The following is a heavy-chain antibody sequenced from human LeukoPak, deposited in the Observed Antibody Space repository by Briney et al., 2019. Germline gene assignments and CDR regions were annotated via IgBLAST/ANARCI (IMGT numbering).Heavy chain of an antibody. V-gene: IGHV1-46*01. J-gene: IGHJ5*02. CDR1: GYTLTSYY. CDR3: ARDNSVGDNAWWFDP. D-gene: IGHD1-26*01. CDR2: INPTGDST. Sequence: ASVKVSCKASGYTLTSYYMHWVRQAPGQGLEWMGLINPTGDSTGYAQKFQGRVTMTRDMSTSTDFMELSSLRSEDTAVYYCARDNSVGDNAWWFDPWGQGTLVTVSS.